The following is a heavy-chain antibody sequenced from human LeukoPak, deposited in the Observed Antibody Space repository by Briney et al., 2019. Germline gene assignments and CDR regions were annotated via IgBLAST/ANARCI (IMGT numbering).Heavy chain of an antibody. J-gene: IGHJ4*02. V-gene: IGHV4-4*02. D-gene: IGHD2-15*01. CDR2: IYHSGST. CDR1: GGSSSSSNW. Sequence: SGTLSLTCAVSGGSSSSSNWWSWVRQPPGKGLEWIGEIYHSGSTNYNPSLKSRVTISVDKSKNQFSLKLSSVTAADTAVYYCARDFEGISGLFDYWGQGTLVTVSS. CDR3: ARDFEGISGLFDY.